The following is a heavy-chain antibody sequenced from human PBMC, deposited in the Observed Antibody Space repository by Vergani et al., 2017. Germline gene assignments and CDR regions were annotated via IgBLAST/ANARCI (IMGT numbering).Heavy chain of an antibody. D-gene: IGHD1-1*01. J-gene: IGHJ3*02. V-gene: IGHV3-72*01. CDR3: VRVKGSNWNDHLYDI. CDR1: GFIFSDHY. CDR2: IRNKANDYTT. Sequence: EVRLLESGGGLVKPGGSLRLSCAASGFIFSDHYMDWVRQAPGKGLEWVGRIRNKANDYTTQYAASVKGRFTISRDDSKSYLYLQMNSLQTEDTALYYCVRVKGSNWNDHLYDIWGQGTLVTVSS.